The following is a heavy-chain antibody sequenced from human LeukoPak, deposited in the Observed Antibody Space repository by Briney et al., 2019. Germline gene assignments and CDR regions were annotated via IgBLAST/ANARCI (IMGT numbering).Heavy chain of an antibody. V-gene: IGHV1-46*01. D-gene: IGHD4-11*01. CDR3: ARDREPRLTTVTTTDY. CDR1: GYTFTSYY. Sequence: ASVKVSCKASGYTFTSYYMHWVRQAPGQGLEWMGIINPSGGSTSYAQKFQGRVTMTRDTSTSTVYMELSSLRSEDTAVYYCARDREPRLTTVTTTDYWGQGTLVTVSS. CDR2: INPSGGST. J-gene: IGHJ4*02.